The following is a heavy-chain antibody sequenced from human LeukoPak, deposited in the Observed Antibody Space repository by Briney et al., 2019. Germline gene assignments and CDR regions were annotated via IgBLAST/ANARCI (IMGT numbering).Heavy chain of an antibody. CDR3: AKLPTVVTHDAFDI. J-gene: IGHJ3*02. CDR2: ISYDGSNK. CDR1: GFTFSSYG. Sequence: HPGRSLRLSCAASGFTFSSYGMHWVRQAPGKGLEWVAVISYDGSNKYYADSVKGRFTISRDNSKNTLYLQMNSLRAEDTAVYYCAKLPTVVTHDAFDIWGQGTMVTVSS. D-gene: IGHD4-23*01. V-gene: IGHV3-30*18.